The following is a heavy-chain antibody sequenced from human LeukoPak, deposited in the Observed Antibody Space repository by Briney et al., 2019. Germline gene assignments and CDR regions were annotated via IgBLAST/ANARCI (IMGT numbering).Heavy chain of an antibody. V-gene: IGHV3-15*01. CDR1: GFTFSNAW. D-gene: IGHD1-26*01. Sequence: PGGSLRLSCAASGFTFSNAWMSWARQAPGKGLEWVGRIKSKTDGGTTDYAAPVKGRFTISRDDSKNTLYLQMNSLKTEDTAVYYCTTLESGSYFLDYYYMDVWGKGTTVTISS. J-gene: IGHJ6*03. CDR3: TTLESGSYFLDYYYMDV. CDR2: IKSKTDGGTT.